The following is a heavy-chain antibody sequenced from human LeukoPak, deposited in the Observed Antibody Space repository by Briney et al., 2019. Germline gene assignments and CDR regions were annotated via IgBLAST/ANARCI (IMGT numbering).Heavy chain of an antibody. CDR1: GFTFSSYA. CDR3: ARDNREVGYSSGWYYFDY. CDR2: ISYDGSNK. Sequence: PGGSLRLSCAASGFTFSSYAMHWVRQAPGKGLDWVAVISYDGSNKYYADSVKGRFTISRDNSKNTLYLQMNSLRAEDTAVYYCARDNREVGYSSGWYYFDYWGQGTLVTVSS. D-gene: IGHD6-19*01. V-gene: IGHV3-30-3*01. J-gene: IGHJ4*02.